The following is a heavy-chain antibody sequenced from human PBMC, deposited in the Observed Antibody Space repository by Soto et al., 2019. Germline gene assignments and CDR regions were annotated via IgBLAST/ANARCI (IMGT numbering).Heavy chain of an antibody. V-gene: IGHV1-69*13. CDR1: GGTFSSYA. D-gene: IGHD5-18*01. J-gene: IGHJ4*02. CDR3: AREADTAMAYDY. Sequence: SVKVSCKASGGTFSSYAISWVRQAPGQGLEWMGGIIPIFGTANYAQKFQGRVTITAAESTSTAYMELSSLRSEDTAVYYCAREADTAMAYDYWGQGTLVTVSS. CDR2: IIPIFGTA.